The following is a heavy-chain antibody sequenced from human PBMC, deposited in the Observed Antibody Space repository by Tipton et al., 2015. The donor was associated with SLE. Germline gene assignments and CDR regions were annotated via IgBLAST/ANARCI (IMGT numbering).Heavy chain of an antibody. Sequence: SLRLSCAASGFTFSSYWMHWVRQGPGKGLVWVSRIYSDGSSTNYADSVKGRFTISRDNAKNTLYLQMYSLRAEDTAVYYCAKDLEASPPITLVQGAFFDIWGQGTMVTVSS. CDR3: AKDLEASPPITLVQGAFFDI. J-gene: IGHJ3*02. CDR2: IYSDGSST. CDR1: GFTFSSYW. V-gene: IGHV3-74*01. D-gene: IGHD3-10*01.